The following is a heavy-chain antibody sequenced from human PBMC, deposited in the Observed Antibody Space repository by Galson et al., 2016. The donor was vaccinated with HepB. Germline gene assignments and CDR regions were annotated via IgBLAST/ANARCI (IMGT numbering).Heavy chain of an antibody. Sequence: SETLSLTCAVYGGSFSGYYWSWIRQPPGKGLEWIGEINYSGSTNYNPSFKSRVTISVDTSKNQFSLRLRSVTAADTALYFCARHEGYGSGPPWDDWGQGTLVTVSS. D-gene: IGHD5-18*01. V-gene: IGHV4-34*01. CDR2: INYSGST. CDR1: GGSFSGYY. CDR3: ARHEGYGSGPPWDD. J-gene: IGHJ4*02.